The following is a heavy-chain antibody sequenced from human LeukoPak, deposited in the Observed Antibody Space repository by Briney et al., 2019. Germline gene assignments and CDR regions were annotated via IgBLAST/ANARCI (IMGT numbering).Heavy chain of an antibody. D-gene: IGHD3-16*01. Sequence: GGSLRRYGTGSGFPCSSYAMSWLGQAPGKGLEWVSYISARGSDTYYADSVKGRLTTSRDNPKNTLYLEMNRLRVEDTAVYYCVLDARLGESLRWGQGTLVTVSS. CDR1: GFPCSSYA. CDR2: ISARGSDT. J-gene: IGHJ4*02. CDR3: VLDARLGESLR. V-gene: IGHV3-23*01.